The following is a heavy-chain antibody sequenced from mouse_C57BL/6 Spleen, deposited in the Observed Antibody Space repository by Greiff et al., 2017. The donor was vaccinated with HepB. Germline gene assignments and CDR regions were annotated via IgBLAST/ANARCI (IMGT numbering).Heavy chain of an antibody. Sequence: QVQLKQSGAELVKPGASVKLSCKASGYTFTSYWMHWVKQRPGQGLEWIGMIHPNSGSTNYNEKFKSKATLTVDKSSSTAYMQLSSLTSEDSAVYYCAREPSTMATTGFAYWGQGTLVTVSA. CDR3: AREPSTMATTGFAY. CDR1: GYTFTSYW. D-gene: IGHD2-2*01. V-gene: IGHV1-64*01. CDR2: IHPNSGST. J-gene: IGHJ3*01.